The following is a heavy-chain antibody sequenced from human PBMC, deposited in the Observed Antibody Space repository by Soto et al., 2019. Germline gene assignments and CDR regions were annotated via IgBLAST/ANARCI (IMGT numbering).Heavy chain of an antibody. D-gene: IGHD2-8*01. V-gene: IGHV3-23*01. J-gene: IGHJ5*02. CDR2: ISNSGGET. CDR1: GVTFGNHA. Sequence: VQLSESGGGPVQPGGSLRLSCAASGVTFGNHAMSWVRQAPGRGLEWVSAISNSGGETYYADSVKGRFTISRDNSQNTLFLQMNSLRAEDTAVYYCAKGSAPNPPNFFDPWGQGTLVTVSS. CDR3: AKGSAPNPPNFFDP.